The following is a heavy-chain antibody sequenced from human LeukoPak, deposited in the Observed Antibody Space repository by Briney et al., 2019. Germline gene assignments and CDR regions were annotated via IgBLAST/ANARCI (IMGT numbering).Heavy chain of an antibody. Sequence: PSETLSLTCAASGGTFSGYYWSWIRQPPGKGLEWIGEINHSGSTNYNPSLKSRVTISVDTSKNQFSLKLSSVTAADTAVYYCAREDSDAFDIWGQGTMVTVSS. CDR1: GGTFSGYY. V-gene: IGHV4-34*01. D-gene: IGHD3/OR15-3a*01. CDR2: INHSGST. J-gene: IGHJ3*02. CDR3: AREDSDAFDI.